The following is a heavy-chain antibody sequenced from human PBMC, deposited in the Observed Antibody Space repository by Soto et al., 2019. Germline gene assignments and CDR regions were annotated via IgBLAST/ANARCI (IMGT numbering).Heavy chain of an antibody. CDR3: ARGSKMLRPRPRIFVF. V-gene: IGHV3-23*01. Sequence: LRLSFVASGFSFWSRAMSWVRQAAGELLEWGSTITDTGGDTKYADSVRGRFTISRDNSKNTLYLQMSSLRAEDSAVYYCARGSKMLRPRPRIFVFRGRGPFFTVS. CDR1: GFSFWSRA. D-gene: IGHD3-10*02. J-gene: IGHJ4*02. CDR2: ITDTGGDT.